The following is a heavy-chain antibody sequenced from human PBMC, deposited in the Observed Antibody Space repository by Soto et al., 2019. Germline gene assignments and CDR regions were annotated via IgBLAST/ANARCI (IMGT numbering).Heavy chain of an antibody. J-gene: IGHJ4*02. CDR3: SRTPGDY. Sequence: QVQLVQSGAEVKKPGASVKVSCKTSGYTFINYDINWVRQAPGKGLEWMGLMNPKSGKTGYAQKFQGRDSMTRDTSTSTAYMELNSLRSEDTATYYCSRTPGDYWGQGTLVTVSS. V-gene: IGHV1-8*01. D-gene: IGHD2-15*01. CDR2: MNPKSGKT. CDR1: GYTFINYD.